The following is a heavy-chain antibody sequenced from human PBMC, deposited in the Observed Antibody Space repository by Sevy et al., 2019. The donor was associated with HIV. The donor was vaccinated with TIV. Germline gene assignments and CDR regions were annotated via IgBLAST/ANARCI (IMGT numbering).Heavy chain of an antibody. D-gene: IGHD3-10*01. V-gene: IGHV4-59*01. CDR1: GDSISGYY. CDR2: IYYSGNT. Sequence: SETLSLTCTVSGDSISGYYWSWIRQPPGKGLEWIGYIYYSGNTNYNPSLKSRVTISVDTSKNQFSLKLSSVTAADTAIYYCARAYQYYYYGMDVWDQGTTVTVSS. J-gene: IGHJ6*02. CDR3: ARAYQYYYYGMDV.